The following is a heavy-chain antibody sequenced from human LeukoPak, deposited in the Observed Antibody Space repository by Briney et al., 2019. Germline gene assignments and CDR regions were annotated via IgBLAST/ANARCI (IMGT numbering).Heavy chain of an antibody. D-gene: IGHD3-9*01. V-gene: IGHV3-48*01. Sequence: GGSLRLSCAASGFTFSSYSMNWVRQAPGKGLEWVSYISSSSSTIYYADSVKGRFSISRDKATNSRYLQMNSLRAEDTAVYYCARALRYFDWLSTSPEYNWFDPWGQGTLVSVSS. CDR3: ARALRYFDWLSTSPEYNWFDP. CDR2: ISSSSSTI. CDR1: GFTFSSYS. J-gene: IGHJ5*02.